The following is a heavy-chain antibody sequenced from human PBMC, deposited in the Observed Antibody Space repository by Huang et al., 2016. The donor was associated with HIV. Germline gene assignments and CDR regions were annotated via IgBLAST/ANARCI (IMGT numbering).Heavy chain of an antibody. CDR1: GGTISSYA. CDR2: IIPILGTT. J-gene: IGHJ2*01. CDR3: ARASGRIQLPGGYFDL. V-gene: IGHV1-69*01. Sequence: QVQLVQSAAEVKKPGSSVKVSCEASGGTISSYAIRWGRQAPGHGLEWMGGIIPILGTTNYTQKFQGRVTITADESSSTAYMELRSLRSEDTAVYYWARASGRIQLPGGYFDLRGRGTLVTVSS. D-gene: IGHD1-1*01.